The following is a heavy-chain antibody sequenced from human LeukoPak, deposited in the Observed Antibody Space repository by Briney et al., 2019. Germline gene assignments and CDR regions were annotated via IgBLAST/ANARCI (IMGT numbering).Heavy chain of an antibody. J-gene: IGHJ4*02. V-gene: IGHV3-30*04. Sequence: GALRLSCAASGFTFSSYVMHWVRQAPGKGLEWVAIISYDGSNEYYADSVKGRFTISRDNSKNTLYLQMNSLRAEDTAVYYCAKDLFAGGDYWGQGTLVTVSS. CDR2: ISYDGSNE. CDR1: GFTFSSYV. D-gene: IGHD2-21*01. CDR3: AKDLFAGGDY.